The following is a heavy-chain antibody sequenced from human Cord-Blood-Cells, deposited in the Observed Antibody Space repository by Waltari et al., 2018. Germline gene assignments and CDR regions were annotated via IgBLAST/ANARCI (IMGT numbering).Heavy chain of an antibody. J-gene: IGHJ4*02. CDR2: IYYSGST. CDR1: VGSISSSSHY. D-gene: IGHD6-13*01. CDR3: ARRGYSSSFDY. Sequence: QLQLQESGPGLVKPSETLSLTCTVSVGSISSSSHYWGWIRQPPGKGLERIGSIYYSGSTYYNPSLKSRVTISVDTSKNQFSLKLSSVTAADTAVYYCARRGYSSSFDYWGQGTLVTVSS. V-gene: IGHV4-39*01.